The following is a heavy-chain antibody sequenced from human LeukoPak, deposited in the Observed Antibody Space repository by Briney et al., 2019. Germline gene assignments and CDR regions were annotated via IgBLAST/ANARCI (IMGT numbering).Heavy chain of an antibody. V-gene: IGHV3-23*01. CDR1: GFTFSSYG. D-gene: IGHD5-18*01. CDR3: AKGYSYGYYYYYYYMDV. Sequence: GGSLRLSCAASGFTFSSYGMSWVRQAPGKGLEWVSAISGSGGSTYYADSVKGRFTISRDNSKNTLYLQMNSLRAEDTAVYYCAKGYSYGYYYYYYYMDVWGKGTTVTISS. CDR2: ISGSGGST. J-gene: IGHJ6*03.